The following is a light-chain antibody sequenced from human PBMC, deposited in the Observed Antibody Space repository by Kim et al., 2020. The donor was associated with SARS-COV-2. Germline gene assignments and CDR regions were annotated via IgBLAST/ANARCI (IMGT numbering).Light chain of an antibody. Sequence: SASVGDRVTITCRASQGIASALAWYQQIPGKAPRLLIYDASSLERVVPSRFSGGGSGTDFSLTISNLQPEDFATYYCQQFNNPVTFGQGTRLEIK. CDR1: QGIASA. CDR2: DAS. CDR3: QQFNNPVT. V-gene: IGKV1D-13*01. J-gene: IGKJ5*01.